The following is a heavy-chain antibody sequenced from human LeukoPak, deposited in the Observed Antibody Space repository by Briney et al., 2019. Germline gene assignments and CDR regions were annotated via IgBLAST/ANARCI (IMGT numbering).Heavy chain of an antibody. D-gene: IGHD3-22*01. CDR3: ASSRGDSSDDAFDI. V-gene: IGHV3-20*04. Sequence: GRSLRLSCAASGFTFDDYGMSWVRQAPGKGLEWVSGINWNGGSTGYADSVKGRFTISRDNAKNSLYLQMNSLRAEDTALYYCASSRGDSSDDAFDIWGQGTMVTVSS. CDR1: GFTFDDYG. CDR2: INWNGGST. J-gene: IGHJ3*02.